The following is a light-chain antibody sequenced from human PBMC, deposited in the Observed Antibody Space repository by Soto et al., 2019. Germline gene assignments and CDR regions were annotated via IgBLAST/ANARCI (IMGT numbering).Light chain of an antibody. CDR3: CSYAGSSTFYV. CDR2: EVS. V-gene: IGLV2-23*02. Sequence: QSALTQPASVSGSPGQSITISCTGTSSDVGSYNLISWYQQYPDKAPKLMIYEVSKRPSGVSNRFSGSKSGNTASLTISGLQAEDEADCYCCSYAGSSTFYVFGSGTKLTVL. CDR1: SSDVGSYNL. J-gene: IGLJ1*01.